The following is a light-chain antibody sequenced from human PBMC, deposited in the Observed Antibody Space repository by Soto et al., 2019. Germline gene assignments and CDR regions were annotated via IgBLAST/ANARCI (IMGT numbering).Light chain of an antibody. CDR1: SSDAGSYNR. CDR2: EVN. V-gene: IGLV2-18*01. Sequence: QSALTQPPSVSGSPGQSVTISCTGTSSDAGSYNRLSWYQQPPGTAPKLIMYEVNTRPSGVPDRFSGSKSGSTASLTISGLQAEDEADYYCSLYISGSTYVFGTGTKLTVL. J-gene: IGLJ1*01. CDR3: SLYISGSTYV.